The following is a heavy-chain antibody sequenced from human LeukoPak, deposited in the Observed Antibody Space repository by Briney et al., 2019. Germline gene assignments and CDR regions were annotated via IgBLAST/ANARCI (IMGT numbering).Heavy chain of an antibody. CDR2: IYDSGST. J-gene: IGHJ4*02. CDR3: ARQAWLLDY. V-gene: IGHV4-59*08. D-gene: IGHD5-12*01. Sequence: SETLSLTCTVSGGSLHNYYCTWIRQPPGRGLEWIGHIYDSGSTYYNPSLKSRVSISVDTSRNQFTLRLSSVTAADTAVYYCARQAWLLDYWGQGTLVTVAS. CDR1: GGSLHNYY.